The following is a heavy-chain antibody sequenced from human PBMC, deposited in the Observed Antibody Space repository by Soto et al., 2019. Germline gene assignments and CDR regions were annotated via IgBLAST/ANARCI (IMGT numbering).Heavy chain of an antibody. CDR1: GGSISSSNW. CDR3: ARDNDYGDRGSFDY. CDR2: IYHSGST. Sequence: QVQLQESGPGLVKPSGTLSLTCAVSGGSISSSNWWRWVRQPAGRGLEWIGEIYHSGSTNYHPSLTSRVNISVDKSKHQFSLKLSSVTAADTAVYYCARDNDYGDRGSFDYWGQGTLVTVSS. D-gene: IGHD4-17*01. V-gene: IGHV4-4*02. J-gene: IGHJ4*02.